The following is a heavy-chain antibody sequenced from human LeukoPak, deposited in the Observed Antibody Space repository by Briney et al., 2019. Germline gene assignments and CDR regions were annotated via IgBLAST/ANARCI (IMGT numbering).Heavy chain of an antibody. Sequence: SETLSLTCTVSGGSISSGDYYWSWIRQPPRKGLEWIGYIHYSGSTYYNPSLKSRVTISVDTSKNQFSLKLSSVTAADTAVYYCARDRRYYDSSGYYRYFDYWGQGTLVTVSS. CDR3: ARDRRYYDSSGYYRYFDY. CDR2: IHYSGST. CDR1: GGSISSGDYY. V-gene: IGHV4-30-4*01. J-gene: IGHJ4*02. D-gene: IGHD3-22*01.